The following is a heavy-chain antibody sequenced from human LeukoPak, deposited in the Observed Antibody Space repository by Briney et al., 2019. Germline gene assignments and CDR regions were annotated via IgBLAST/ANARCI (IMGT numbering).Heavy chain of an antibody. CDR1: GFTFSSSP. J-gene: IGHJ4*02. Sequence: PGGSLRLSCATSGFTFSSSPMNWVRQAPGKGLEYVSAISTNGGSTYYANSVKGRFTISRDNSKNTLYLQMGSLRAEDMAVYYCARTYCSSTSCLVDYWGQGTLVTVSS. V-gene: IGHV3-64*01. CDR3: ARTYCSSTSCLVDY. D-gene: IGHD2-2*01. CDR2: ISTNGGST.